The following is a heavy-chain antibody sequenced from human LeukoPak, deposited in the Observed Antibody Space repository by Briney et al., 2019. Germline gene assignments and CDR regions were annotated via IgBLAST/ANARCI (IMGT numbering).Heavy chain of an antibody. CDR2: INHSGST. D-gene: IGHD3-22*01. J-gene: IGHJ4*02. CDR3: AKDRPNYYGSNGHYYKLNGDC. V-gene: IGHV4-34*01. CDR1: GGSFSGYY. Sequence: ASETLSLTCAVYGGSFSGYYWSWIRQPPGKGLEWIGEINHSGSTNYNPSLKSRVTISVDTSKNQFSLKLSSVTAADTAVYYCAKDRPNYYGSNGHYYKLNGDCWGQGTLVTVSS.